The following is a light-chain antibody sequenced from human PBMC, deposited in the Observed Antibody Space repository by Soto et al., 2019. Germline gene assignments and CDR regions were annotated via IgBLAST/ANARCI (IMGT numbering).Light chain of an antibody. Sequence: QSVLTQSPSASASLGASVKLTCTLSSGHSSYAIAWHQQQPEKGPRYLMKLNSDGSHSKGDGIPDRFSGSSSGAERYLTISSLQSEDEADYCCQTWGTVVVFGGGTKLTVL. CDR2: LNSDGSH. J-gene: IGLJ2*01. V-gene: IGLV4-69*01. CDR3: QTWGTVVV. CDR1: SGHSSYA.